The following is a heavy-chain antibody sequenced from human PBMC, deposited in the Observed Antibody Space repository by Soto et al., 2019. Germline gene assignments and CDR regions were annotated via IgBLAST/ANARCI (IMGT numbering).Heavy chain of an antibody. D-gene: IGHD2-2*01. CDR3: TSGPPMYCSSSSCYASPFDY. J-gene: IGHJ4*02. V-gene: IGHV3-74*01. CDR2: INSDGSST. Sequence: AGGSLRLSCAASGFTFSSYWMHWVRQAPGKGLVLVSRINSDGSSTSYADSVKGRFTISRDNAKNTLYLQMNSLRAEDTAVYYCTSGPPMYCSSSSCYASPFDYWGQGTLVTVSS. CDR1: GFTFSSYW.